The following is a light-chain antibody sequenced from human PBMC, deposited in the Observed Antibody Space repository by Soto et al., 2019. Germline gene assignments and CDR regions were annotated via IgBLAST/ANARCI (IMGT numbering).Light chain of an antibody. CDR2: DVS. CDR1: HSINIW. V-gene: IGKV1-5*01. CDR3: QQYNSYWT. J-gene: IGKJ1*01. Sequence: IQMTQSLSTLSATLGDRVTITCRASHSINIWLAWFQQKPGKAPNLLNSDVSSLESGVPSRFSGSGFGTEFTLTISSLQPDDVATYYCQQYNSYWTCGQGTKWIS.